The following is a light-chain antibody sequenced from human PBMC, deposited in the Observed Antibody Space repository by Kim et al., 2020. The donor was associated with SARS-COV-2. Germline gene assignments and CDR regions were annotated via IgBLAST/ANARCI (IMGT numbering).Light chain of an antibody. CDR1: QSVSSY. CDR2: DAS. CDR3: QQRSNWPG. Sequence: SLSPGERAPLSCRASQSVSSYLAWYQQKPGQAPRLLIYDASNRATGIPARFSGSGSGTDFTLTISSLEPEDFAVYYCQQRSNWPGFGQGTKVDIK. J-gene: IGKJ1*01. V-gene: IGKV3-11*01.